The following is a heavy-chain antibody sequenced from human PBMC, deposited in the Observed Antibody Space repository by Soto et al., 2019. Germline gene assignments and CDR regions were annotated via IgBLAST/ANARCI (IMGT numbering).Heavy chain of an antibody. V-gene: IGHV3-23*01. D-gene: IGHD6-13*01. CDR1: GFTFSNAW. CDR2: ISGSGGST. CDR3: AKDQGSSWYEIDY. J-gene: IGHJ4*02. Sequence: PGGSLRLSCAGSGFTFSNAWMSRVRQAPGKGLEWVSTISGSGGSTYYADSVKGRFTISRDNSKNTLYLQMNSLRVEDTAVYYCAKDQGSSWYEIDYWGQGTLVTVSS.